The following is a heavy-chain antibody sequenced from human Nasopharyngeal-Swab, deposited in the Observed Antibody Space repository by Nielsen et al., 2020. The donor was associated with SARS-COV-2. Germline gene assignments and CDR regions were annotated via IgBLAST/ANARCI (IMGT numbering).Heavy chain of an antibody. CDR2: ISVSGGST. CDR3: ARVGYYDSSGYRVGAFDI. Sequence: GGSLRLSCAASGFTFSNSAMSWVRQAPGKGLEWVSTISVSGGSTYYADSVKGRFTISRDNSKNTLYLQMNSLRAEDTAVYYCARVGYYDSSGYRVGAFDIWGQGTMVTVSS. J-gene: IGHJ3*02. D-gene: IGHD3-22*01. V-gene: IGHV3-23*01. CDR1: GFTFSNSA.